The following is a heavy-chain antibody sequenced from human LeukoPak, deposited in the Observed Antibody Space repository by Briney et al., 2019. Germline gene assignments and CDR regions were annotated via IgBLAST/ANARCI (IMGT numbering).Heavy chain of an antibody. CDR1: GFTFSSYS. D-gene: IGHD3-22*01. J-gene: IGHJ6*03. CDR2: ISSSSSTI. V-gene: IGHV3-48*02. CDR3: ARNSLHYYDSSGYLPYYYSYYMDV. Sequence: GGSLRLSCAASGFTFSSYSMNWVRQAPGKGLEWVSYISSSSSTIYYADSVKGRFTISRDNAKNSLYLQMNSLRDEDTAVYYWARNSLHYYDSSGYLPYYYSYYMDVWGKGTPVTLSS.